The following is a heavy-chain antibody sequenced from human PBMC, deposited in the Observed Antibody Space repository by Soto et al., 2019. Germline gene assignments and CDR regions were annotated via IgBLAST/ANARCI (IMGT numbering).Heavy chain of an antibody. D-gene: IGHD2-15*01. Sequence: VQLLHSGAGVKKLGATGKSSGKASGYGFTAFFWHWVRQAPGQGLEWRGWANPRTGDTNYAQKFQDRVTMTRDTSISVAYMDLSGLNSGNTAVYYCARDNSGANFGYWGQGALVTVS. CDR1: GYGFTAFF. V-gene: IGHV1-2*02. CDR3: ARDNSGANFGY. J-gene: IGHJ4*02. CDR2: ANPRTGDT.